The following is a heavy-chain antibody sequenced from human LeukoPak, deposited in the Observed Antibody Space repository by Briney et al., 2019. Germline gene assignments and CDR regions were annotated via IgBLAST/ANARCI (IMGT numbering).Heavy chain of an antibody. V-gene: IGHV4-34*01. J-gene: IGHJ3*02. D-gene: IGHD5-18*01. CDR3: ARATKKQLYAFDI. CDR1: GGSFSGYY. Sequence: SETLSLTCAVYGGSFSGYYWSWIRQPPGKGLEWIGEINHSGSTNYNPSLKSRVTISVDTSKNQFSLKLSSVTAADTAVYYCARATKKQLYAFDIWGQGTMVTVSS. CDR2: INHSGST.